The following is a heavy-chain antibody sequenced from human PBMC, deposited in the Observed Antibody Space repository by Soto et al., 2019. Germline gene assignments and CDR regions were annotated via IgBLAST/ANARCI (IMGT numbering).Heavy chain of an antibody. CDR1: GGTFSSYA. J-gene: IGHJ4*02. Sequence: ASVKVSCKASGGTFSSYAISWVRQAPGQGLEWMGWISAYNGNTNYAQKLQDRVTMTTDTSTSTAYMELRTLRSDDTAVYYCARDRSSSDYWGQGTLVTVSS. CDR3: ARDRSSSDY. V-gene: IGHV1-18*01. CDR2: ISAYNGNT.